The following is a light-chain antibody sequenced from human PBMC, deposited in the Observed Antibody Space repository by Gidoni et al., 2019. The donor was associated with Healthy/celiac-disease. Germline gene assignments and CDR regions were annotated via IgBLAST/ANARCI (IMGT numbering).Light chain of an antibody. V-gene: IGKV1-33*01. CDR3: QQYDNLPPYT. CDR1: QDISNY. J-gene: IGKJ2*01. Sequence: DTQLTQSPPSLSASVGDRVTLTCQASQDISNYLNWYQQKPGKAPKLLIYDASNLETGVPSRFSGSVSGKDFTFTISSLQPEDIATYYCQQYDNLPPYTFXQXTKLEIK. CDR2: DAS.